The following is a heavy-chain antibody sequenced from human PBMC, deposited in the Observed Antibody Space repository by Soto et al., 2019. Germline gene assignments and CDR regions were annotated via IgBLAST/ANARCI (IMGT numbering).Heavy chain of an antibody. Sequence: SETLSLTCTVAGGSISSYYWSWIRQPPGKGLEWIGYIYYSGSTNYNPSLKSRVTISVDTSKNQFSLKLSSVTAADTAVYYCAREEYDFWSGYYFDYWGQGTLVTVSS. CDR3: AREEYDFWSGYYFDY. V-gene: IGHV4-59*01. J-gene: IGHJ4*02. CDR2: IYYSGST. D-gene: IGHD3-3*01. CDR1: GGSISSYY.